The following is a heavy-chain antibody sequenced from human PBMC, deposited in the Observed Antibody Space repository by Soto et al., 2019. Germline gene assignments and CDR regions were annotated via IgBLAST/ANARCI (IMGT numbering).Heavy chain of an antibody. V-gene: IGHV3-23*01. D-gene: IGHD2-15*01. CDR2: NRGSGEST. CDR3: AKDREDIVVVVAALAFDY. Sequence: GVLRPSCAASGFTFSSYAMSWVRQAPGEGMERVSANRGSGESTYYADSVKGRFTISRDNSNNSLYLQMNSLRAEDTAVYYFAKDREDIVVVVAALAFDYWGQGTLVTDSS. CDR1: GFTFSSYA. J-gene: IGHJ4*02.